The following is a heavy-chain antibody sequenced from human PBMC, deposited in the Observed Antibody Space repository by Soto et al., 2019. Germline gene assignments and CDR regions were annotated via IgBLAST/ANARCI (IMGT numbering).Heavy chain of an antibody. Sequence: QVRLVQSGAEVKKPGASVKVSCKASGYTFTSYGISWVRQAPGQGLEWMGWISAYNGNTNYAQKLQGRVTMTTDTSTSTAYMELRSLRSDDTAVYYCARGPHYYGSGSYYQGHYDMDVWGQGTTVTVSS. CDR3: ARGPHYYGSGSYYQGHYDMDV. J-gene: IGHJ6*02. D-gene: IGHD3-10*01. V-gene: IGHV1-18*04. CDR2: ISAYNGNT. CDR1: GYTFTSYG.